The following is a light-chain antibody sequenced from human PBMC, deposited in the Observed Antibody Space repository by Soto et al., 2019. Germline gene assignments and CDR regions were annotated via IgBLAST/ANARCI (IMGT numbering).Light chain of an antibody. V-gene: IGKV3-11*01. Sequence: EIVLTQSASTLSLSPGERATLSWRASQSVSSYLAWHQQKPGQAPRLLIYDASNRATGIPARFSGSGAGTDFTLTISSLEPEDFAVYYCQQRSNWPPITFGQGTRLEIK. CDR1: QSVSSY. CDR3: QQRSNWPPIT. CDR2: DAS. J-gene: IGKJ5*01.